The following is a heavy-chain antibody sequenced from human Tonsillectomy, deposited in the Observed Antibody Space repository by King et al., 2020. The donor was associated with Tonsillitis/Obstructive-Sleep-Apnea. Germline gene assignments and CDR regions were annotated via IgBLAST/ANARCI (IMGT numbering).Heavy chain of an antibody. D-gene: IGHD2-2*02. CDR2: IYYSGST. J-gene: IGHJ4*02. Sequence: QLQESGPGLVKPSETLSLTCTVSGGSISSYYWGWIPQRPEKGLELIGYIYYSGSTNYNPSLKSRVTISIDTSKNQFSLKLSSVTAADTAVYYCASLIAPYTLIDYWGQGTLVTVSS. V-gene: IGHV4-59*01. CDR1: GGSISSYY. CDR3: ASLIAPYTLIDY.